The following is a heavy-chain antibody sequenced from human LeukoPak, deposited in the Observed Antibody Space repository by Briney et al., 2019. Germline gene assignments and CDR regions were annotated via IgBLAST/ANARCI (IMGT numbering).Heavy chain of an antibody. CDR3: ARSWTQYYFDY. D-gene: IGHD3/OR15-3a*01. CDR1: GFTFTKYG. CDR2: IWYDGSKE. V-gene: IGHV3-33*01. Sequence: EGSLRLSCAASGFTFTKYGLHWVRQAPGKGLEWVAVIWYDGSKEYYADSVKGRFTISRDNSKNTLYLHMNSLRAEDTAVYYCARSWTQYYFDYWGQGTLVTVSS. J-gene: IGHJ4*02.